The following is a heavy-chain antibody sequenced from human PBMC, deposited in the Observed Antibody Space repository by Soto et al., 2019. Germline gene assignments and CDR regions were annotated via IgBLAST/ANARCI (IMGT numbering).Heavy chain of an antibody. CDR2: ISSSSSYI. V-gene: IGHV3-21*01. J-gene: IGHJ6*02. Sequence: PGGSLRLSCAASGFTFSSYSMHWVRQAPGKGLECVSSISSSSSYIYYADSVKGRFTISRDNDKNSLYLQMNSLRAEDTAVYYCARDLGGADLNHDYYYYGMDVWGQGTTVTVSS. CDR3: ARDLGGADLNHDYYYYGMDV. D-gene: IGHD1-26*01. CDR1: GFTFSSYS.